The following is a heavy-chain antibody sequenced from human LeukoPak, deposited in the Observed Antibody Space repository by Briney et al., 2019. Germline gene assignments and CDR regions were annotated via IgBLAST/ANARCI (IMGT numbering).Heavy chain of an antibody. V-gene: IGHV4-39*01. Sequence: SETLSLTCTVSGGSISSSSYYWGWIRQPPGKGLEWIGSIYYSGSTYYNPSLKSRVTISVDTSKNQFSLKLSSVSAADTAVYYCARSSSGWYVRGWFDPWGQGTLVTVSS. CDR1: GGSISSSSYY. J-gene: IGHJ5*02. CDR2: IYYSGST. D-gene: IGHD6-19*01. CDR3: ARSSSGWYVRGWFDP.